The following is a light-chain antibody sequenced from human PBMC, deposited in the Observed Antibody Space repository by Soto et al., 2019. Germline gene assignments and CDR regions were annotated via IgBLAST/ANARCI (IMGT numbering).Light chain of an antibody. CDR3: SAWDDTLSVWV. CDR1: RSNIGRST. Sequence: QSVLTQPPSTSGTPGQRVTISCSGSRSNIGRSTVNWYQQLPGTAPKVLVYSTNQRPSGVPDRFSGSKSGTSASLAISGLQSEDEPDYYCSAWDDTLSVWVFGGGSKVTVL. CDR2: STN. V-gene: IGLV1-44*01. J-gene: IGLJ3*02.